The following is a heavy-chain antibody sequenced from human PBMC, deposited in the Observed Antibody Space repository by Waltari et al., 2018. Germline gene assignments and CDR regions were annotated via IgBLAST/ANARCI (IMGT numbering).Heavy chain of an antibody. J-gene: IGHJ4*02. V-gene: IGHV4-61*09. D-gene: IGHD5-12*01. Sequence: QVQLQESGPGLVKPSQTLSLTCTVSGGSISSGSYYWSWIRQPAGKGLEWIGYIYTSGSTNYNPSLKSRVTISVDTSKNQFSLKLSSVTAADTAVYYCARVDGYNSLDYWGQGTLVIVSS. CDR1: GGSISSGSYY. CDR3: ARVDGYNSLDY. CDR2: IYTSGST.